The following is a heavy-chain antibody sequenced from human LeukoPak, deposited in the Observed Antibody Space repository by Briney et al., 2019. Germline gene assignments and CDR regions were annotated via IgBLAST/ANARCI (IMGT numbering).Heavy chain of an antibody. J-gene: IGHJ4*02. Sequence: SETLSLTCAVYGGSFSGYYWSWIRKPPGKGLEWIGEINHSGSTNYNPSLKSRVTISVDTSKNQFSLKLSSVTAADTAVYYCARSFYGFGGYFDYWGQGTLVTVSS. CDR1: GGSFSGYY. CDR2: INHSGST. V-gene: IGHV4-34*01. CDR3: ARSFYGFGGYFDY. D-gene: IGHD3-10*01.